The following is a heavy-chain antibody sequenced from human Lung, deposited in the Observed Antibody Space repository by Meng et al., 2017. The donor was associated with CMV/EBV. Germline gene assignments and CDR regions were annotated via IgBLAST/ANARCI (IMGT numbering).Heavy chain of an antibody. CDR2: ISGSGDTT. J-gene: IGHJ5*01. D-gene: IGHD6-19*01. CDR3: AIRWLVRLSWFDS. Sequence: GGSXRLXCAASRFTFSNYGMSWVRQAPGKWLEWVSAISGSGDTTYYADSVRGRFTISRDNSKNQLYLQMSGLRVDDTAIYYCAIRWLVRLSWFDSWGQGTLVTVSS. V-gene: IGHV3-23*01. CDR1: RFTFSNYG.